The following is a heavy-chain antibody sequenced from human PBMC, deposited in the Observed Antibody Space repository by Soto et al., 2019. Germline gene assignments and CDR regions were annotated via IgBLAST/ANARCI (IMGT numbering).Heavy chain of an antibody. J-gene: IGHJ6*02. D-gene: IGHD4-17*01. Sequence: QVQLVQSGAEVKKPGASVKVSCKASGYTFTSYYMHWVRQAPGQGLEWMGIINPSGGSTSYAQKFQGRVTMTRDTSTSTVYMELSSLRSEDTAVYYCAREGTTVVNEERGDYYYYYGMDVWGQGTTVTVSS. CDR1: GYTFTSYY. V-gene: IGHV1-46*01. CDR3: AREGTTVVNEERGDYYYYYGMDV. CDR2: INPSGGST.